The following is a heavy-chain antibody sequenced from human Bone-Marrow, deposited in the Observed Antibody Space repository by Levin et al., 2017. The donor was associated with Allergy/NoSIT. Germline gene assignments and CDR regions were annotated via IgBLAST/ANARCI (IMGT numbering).Heavy chain of an antibody. CDR1: GFAFGFAFNNYA. V-gene: IGHV3-23*01. Sequence: GGSLRLSCVASGFAFGFAFNNYAMSWVRQAPGKGLEWVSAISGSGGSTYYADSMKGRFTISRDNSKDTLYLQMNSLRAEDTAVYYCAKDQSFDFWISSYSESAFDIWGQGTVVTVSS. CDR3: AKDQSFDFWISSYSESAFDI. J-gene: IGHJ3*02. D-gene: IGHD3-3*01. CDR2: ISGSGGST.